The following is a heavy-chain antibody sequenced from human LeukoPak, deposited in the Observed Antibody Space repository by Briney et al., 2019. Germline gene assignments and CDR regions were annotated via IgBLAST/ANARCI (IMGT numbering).Heavy chain of an antibody. D-gene: IGHD3-9*01. CDR1: GYTFTGYY. V-gene: IGHV1-2*02. J-gene: IGHJ4*02. Sequence: ASVKVSCKASGYTFTGYYMHWVRQAPGQGLEWMGWINPNSGGTNYAQKFQGRVTMTGDTSISTAYMELSRLRSDDTAVYYCARGHYDILTGYYSDYWGQGTLVTVSS. CDR3: ARGHYDILTGYYSDY. CDR2: INPNSGGT.